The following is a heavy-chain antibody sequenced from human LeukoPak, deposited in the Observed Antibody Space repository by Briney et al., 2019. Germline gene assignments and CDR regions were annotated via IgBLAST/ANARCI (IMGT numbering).Heavy chain of an antibody. V-gene: IGHV3-30*02. CDR3: ARGGNDILTGYLDAFDI. J-gene: IGHJ3*02. CDR1: GFTFSSYG. D-gene: IGHD3-9*01. Sequence: PGGSLRLSCAASGFTFSSYGMHWVRQAPGKGLEWVAFIRYDGSNKYYADSVKGRFTISRDNSKNTLYLQMNSLRAEDTAVYYCARGGNDILTGYLDAFDIWGQGTMVTVSS. CDR2: IRYDGSNK.